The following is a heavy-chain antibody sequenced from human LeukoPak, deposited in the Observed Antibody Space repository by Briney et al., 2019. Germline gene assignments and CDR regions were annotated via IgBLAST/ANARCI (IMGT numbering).Heavy chain of an antibody. V-gene: IGHV3-20*04. Sequence: TSETLSLTCTVSGGSISNYYWSWIRQPPGKGLEWVSGIKWDGGRTGYADSVKGRFTISRDNAKNSVYLQMNSLRAEDTALYYCARGSGSSWYFYFDYWGQGTLVTVSS. J-gene: IGHJ4*02. CDR2: IKWDGGRT. CDR1: GGSISNYY. D-gene: IGHD6-13*01. CDR3: ARGSGSSWYFYFDY.